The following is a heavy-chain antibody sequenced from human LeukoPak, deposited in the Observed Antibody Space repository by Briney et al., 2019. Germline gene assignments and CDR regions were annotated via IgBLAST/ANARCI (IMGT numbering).Heavy chain of an antibody. Sequence: GGSLRLSCGASSFTFSSYVMSWVRQAPGKGLEWVATINQDGSEKYYVDSVKGRFTISRDNAKNSLFLQMNSLRAEDTAVYYCARDRITDFWSGYYTNYFDYWGQGTLVTVSS. CDR1: SFTFSSYV. J-gene: IGHJ4*02. CDR2: INQDGSEK. V-gene: IGHV3-7*01. D-gene: IGHD3-3*01. CDR3: ARDRITDFWSGYYTNYFDY.